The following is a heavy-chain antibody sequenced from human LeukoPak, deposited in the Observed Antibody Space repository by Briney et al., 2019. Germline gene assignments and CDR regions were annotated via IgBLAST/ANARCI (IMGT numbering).Heavy chain of an antibody. CDR1: GGTFSSYA. CDR3: ASSLEGLSGYDHDYCGMDV. CDR2: IIPIFGTA. J-gene: IGHJ6*02. V-gene: IGHV1-69*13. Sequence: PVKVSCTASGGTFSSYAISWVRQAPGQGLEWMGGIIPIFGTANYAQKFQGRVTITADESTSTAYMELSSLRSEDTAVYYCASSLEGLSGYDHDYCGMDVWGQGTTVTVSS. D-gene: IGHD5-12*01.